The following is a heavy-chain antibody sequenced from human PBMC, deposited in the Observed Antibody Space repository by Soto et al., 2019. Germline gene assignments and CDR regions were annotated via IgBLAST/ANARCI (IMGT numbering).Heavy chain of an antibody. CDR1: GFTFSSYA. J-gene: IGHJ4*02. CDR2: VTGSGGTT. D-gene: IGHD6-13*01. V-gene: IGHV3-23*01. CDR3: AKRYSSTWYYFDY. Sequence: GGSLRLSCAASGFTFSSYAMSWVRQAPGKGLEWVSDVTGSGGTTYYADSVKGRFTISRDNSKNTLYLQMNSLRAEDTAVYYCAKRYSSTWYYFDYWGQGTLVTVSS.